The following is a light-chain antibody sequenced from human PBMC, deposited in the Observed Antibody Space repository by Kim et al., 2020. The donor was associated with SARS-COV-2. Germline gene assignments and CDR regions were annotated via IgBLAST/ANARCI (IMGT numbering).Light chain of an antibody. J-gene: IGLJ3*02. Sequence: PGKTAKITCGGNDIGSKSVHWYQRRPGQAPVLVIYYDDGRPARIPERFSGSNSGNTATLTISRVEAGDEADYYCQVWETFSDHPVFGGGTQLTVL. CDR3: QVWETFSDHPV. CDR1: DIGSKS. CDR2: YDD. V-gene: IGLV3-21*01.